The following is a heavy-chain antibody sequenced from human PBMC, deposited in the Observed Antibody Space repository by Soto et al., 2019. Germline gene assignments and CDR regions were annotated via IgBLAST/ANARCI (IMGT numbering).Heavy chain of an antibody. V-gene: IGHV4-38-2*02. CDR3: ARVHVMVVAGSTFDY. CDR2: IYHGGTT. D-gene: IGHD6-19*01. Sequence: WETLSLTCTVSRYSISSGSYWAWLRQPPGKGPEWIASIYHGGTTFYNPSLKSRITISVDTSNNQFSLKLTSVTAADTAVYYCARVHVMVVAGSTFDYWGHGTLVTVSS. J-gene: IGHJ4*01. CDR1: RYSISSGSY.